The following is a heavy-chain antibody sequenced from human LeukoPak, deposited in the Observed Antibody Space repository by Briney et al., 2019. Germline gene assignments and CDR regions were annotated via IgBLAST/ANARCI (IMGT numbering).Heavy chain of an antibody. J-gene: IGHJ4*02. CDR2: MYYSGST. Sequence: SETLSLTCTVSGGSISSSSYYWGWIRQPPGKGLEWIGTMYYSGSTYYNPSLKSRVTISVDTSKNQFSLKLSSVTAADTAVYYCARLPKIAAAGLYYFDYWGQGTMVTVSS. CDR1: GGSISSSSYY. CDR3: ARLPKIAAAGLYYFDY. D-gene: IGHD6-13*01. V-gene: IGHV4-39*01.